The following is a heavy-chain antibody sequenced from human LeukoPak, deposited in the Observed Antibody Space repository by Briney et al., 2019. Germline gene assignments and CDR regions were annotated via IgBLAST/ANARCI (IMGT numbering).Heavy chain of an antibody. Sequence: PSETLSLTCTVSGGSFSSSSYYWGFIRQPSGKRLEWIGSISYSGSTFYSPSLKSRVTMSVDTSKNQFSLKLSSVTAADTAVYYCGRRGSGLNWFDPWGQGTLVTVSS. CDR2: ISYSGST. J-gene: IGHJ5*02. V-gene: IGHV4-39*01. CDR1: GGSFSSSSYY. D-gene: IGHD6-25*01. CDR3: GRRGSGLNWFDP.